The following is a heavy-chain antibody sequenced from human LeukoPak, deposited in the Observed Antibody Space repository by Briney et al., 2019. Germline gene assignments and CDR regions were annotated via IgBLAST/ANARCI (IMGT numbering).Heavy chain of an antibody. D-gene: IGHD3-22*01. J-gene: IGHJ4*02. CDR2: MSGGGGMT. CDR3: AKGAMPYYDGSGYNYFDY. V-gene: IGHV3-23*01. CDR1: GLTFSAYA. Sequence: GGSLRLSCAVAGLTFSAYAMSWVSQAPGKGLEWVSAMSGGGGMTYYADSVKGRFSISRDNSKNTLHIQMNSLRVEDTAVYYCAKGAMPYYDGSGYNYFDYWGQGTPVTVTS.